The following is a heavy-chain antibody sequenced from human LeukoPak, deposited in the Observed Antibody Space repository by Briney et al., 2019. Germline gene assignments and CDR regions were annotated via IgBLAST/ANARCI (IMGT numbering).Heavy chain of an antibody. J-gene: IGHJ4*02. Sequence: PSETLSLTCAVYGGSFSGYYWSWIRQPPGKGLEWIGEINHSGSTNYNPSFKSRVTISVDTSKNQFSLKLSSVTAADTAVYYCATISAEVGAMAAKPIDYWGQGTLVTVSS. CDR3: ATISAEVGAMAAKPIDY. V-gene: IGHV4-34*01. CDR1: GGSFSGYY. D-gene: IGHD1-26*01. CDR2: INHSGST.